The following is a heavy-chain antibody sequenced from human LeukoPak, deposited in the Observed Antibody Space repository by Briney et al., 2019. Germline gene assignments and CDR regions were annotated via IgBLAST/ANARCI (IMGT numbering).Heavy chain of an antibody. CDR2: INPSGGST. CDR1: GYTFTSYY. J-gene: IGHJ4*02. D-gene: IGHD3-22*01. Sequence: ASVKVSCKASGYTFTSYYMHWVRQAPGQGLEWMGIINPSGGSTSYAQKFQGRVTMTRDTSTSTVYMELSSLRSEDTAVYYCARGPPYYDSSGYSSHGYFDYWGQGTLVTVSS. CDR3: ARGPPYYDSSGYSSHGYFDY. V-gene: IGHV1-46*01.